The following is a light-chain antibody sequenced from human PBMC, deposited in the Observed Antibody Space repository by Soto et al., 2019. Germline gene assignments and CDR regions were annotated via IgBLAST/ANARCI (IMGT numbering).Light chain of an antibody. V-gene: IGKV1-5*01. CDR3: QQYETYWT. Sequence: DIQMTQSPSTLSASVGDRVTITCRASQSISHWLAWYQQKPGKAPKLLIYDASSLESGVPSRFSGSGSGTEFTLTTSSLQPDDFATYYCQQYETYWTFGQGSKVEIK. J-gene: IGKJ1*01. CDR1: QSISHW. CDR2: DAS.